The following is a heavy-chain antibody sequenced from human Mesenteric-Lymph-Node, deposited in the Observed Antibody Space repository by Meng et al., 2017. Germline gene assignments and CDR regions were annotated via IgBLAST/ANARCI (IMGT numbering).Heavy chain of an antibody. J-gene: IGHJ4*02. CDR1: GASISSGNW. D-gene: IGHD3-22*01. Sequence: QVEGQESGPGLVKPSETLSLTCVVSGASISSGNWWNWVRQPPGKGLEWIGDIYHSGSTNYNPSLKSRATISVDTSNNQFSLKLTSVTAADTAVYYCARGNLFDSSGYYYDFWGQGTLVTVSS. V-gene: IGHV4-4*02. CDR3: ARGNLFDSSGYYYDF. CDR2: IYHSGST.